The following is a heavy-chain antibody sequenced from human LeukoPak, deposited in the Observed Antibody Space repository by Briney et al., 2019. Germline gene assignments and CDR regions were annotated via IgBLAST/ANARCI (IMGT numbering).Heavy chain of an antibody. CDR2: ISSSSSYI. V-gene: IGHV3-21*01. CDR3: ARDWSSGYDYAFDY. J-gene: IGHJ4*02. Sequence: GGSLRLSCAASGFTFSSYSMNRVRQAPGKGLEWVSSISSSSSYIYYADSVKGRFTISRDNAKNSLYLQMNSLRAEDTAVYYCARDWSSGYDYAFDYWGQGTLVTVSS. D-gene: IGHD5-12*01. CDR1: GFTFSSYS.